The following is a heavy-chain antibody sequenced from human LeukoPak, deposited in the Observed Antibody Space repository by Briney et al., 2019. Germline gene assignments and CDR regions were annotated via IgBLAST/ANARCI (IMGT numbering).Heavy chain of an antibody. D-gene: IGHD1-1*01. J-gene: IGHJ4*02. CDR2: ITASGGST. CDR1: GFTFNNYA. Sequence: GGSLRLSCASSGFTFNNYAMTWVRQAPRKGLEWVSSITASGGSTYCADSVKGRFTISRDNSKNTLYLQMSSLRAEDTAVYYCARDYPTSGIVTIFDCWGQGTLVTVSS. CDR3: ARDYPTSGIVTIFDC. V-gene: IGHV3-23*01.